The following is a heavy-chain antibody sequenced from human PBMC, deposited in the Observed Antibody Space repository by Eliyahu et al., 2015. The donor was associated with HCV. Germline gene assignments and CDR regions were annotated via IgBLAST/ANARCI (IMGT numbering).Heavy chain of an antibody. CDR2: ITHSGTT. V-gene: IGHV4-34*01. CDR1: GXPFSAYS. J-gene: IGHJ5*02. D-gene: IGHD2-2*01. CDR3: AVVPAAVGSFYNWFDP. Sequence: QGQQQPWGAGLLKPSETLSLXCXXYGXPFSAYSWXWXRXPPGKGLEWIGEITHSGTTNYTPSLKSRVSISVDTSKNQFSLNLRSVTAADTAVYYCAVVPAAVGSFYNWFDPWGQGNLVIVSS.